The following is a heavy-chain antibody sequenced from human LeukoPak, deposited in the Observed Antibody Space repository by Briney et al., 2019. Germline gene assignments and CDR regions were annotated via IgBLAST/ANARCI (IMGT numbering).Heavy chain of an antibody. J-gene: IGHJ4*02. Sequence: GGSLRLSCAASGFTFSGYAMSWVRQAPGKGLEWVSAISGSGGSTYYADSVKGRFTISRDNSKNTLYLQMNSLRAEDTAVYYCAKDPSYDGYNPYFDYWGQGTLVTVSS. CDR2: ISGSGGST. CDR1: GFTFSGYA. D-gene: IGHD5-24*01. CDR3: AKDPSYDGYNPYFDY. V-gene: IGHV3-23*01.